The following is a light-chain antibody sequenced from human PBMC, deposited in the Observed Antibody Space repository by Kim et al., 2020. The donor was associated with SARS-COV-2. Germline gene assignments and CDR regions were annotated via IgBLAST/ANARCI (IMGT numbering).Light chain of an antibody. Sequence: PGGTLTLTCGCTTGAVPSGYYPYWAQQKPGHAPTTQVCGTKNKRCRTPARFSGSRRGGNDALTLAGAQPEDEAEYYCLLSDTGARVFGRGTQLTVL. CDR1: TGAVPSGYY. CDR3: LLSDTGARV. CDR2: GTK. V-gene: IGLV7-46*01. J-gene: IGLJ3*02.